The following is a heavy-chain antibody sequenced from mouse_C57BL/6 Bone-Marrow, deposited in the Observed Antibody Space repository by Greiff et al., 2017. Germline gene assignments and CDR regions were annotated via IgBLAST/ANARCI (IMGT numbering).Heavy chain of an antibody. CDR1: GYTFTSYW. D-gene: IGHD1-1*01. J-gene: IGHJ1*03. CDR3: ARRGAGVAHVDV. CDR2: IDPSDSET. Sequence: QVQLQQPGAELVRPGSSVKLSCKASGYTFTSYWMHWVKQRPIQGLEWIGNIDPSDSETHYNQKFKDKATLTVDKTSSTASMQLSSLTSGDSAVSDCARRGAGVAHVDVWGRGTTVTVSS. V-gene: IGHV1-52*01.